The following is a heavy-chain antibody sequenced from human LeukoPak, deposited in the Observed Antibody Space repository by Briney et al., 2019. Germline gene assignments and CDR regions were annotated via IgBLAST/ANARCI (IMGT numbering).Heavy chain of an antibody. CDR3: ARERRQYYFDY. CDR2: IYYSGST. CDR1: GDSISSYY. V-gene: IGHV4-59*01. D-gene: IGHD4-11*01. Sequence: PSETLSLTCTVSGDSISSYYWSWIRQPPGKGLEWIGYIYYSGSTNYNPSLKSRVTISVDTSKNQFSLKLSSVTAADTAVYYCARERRQYYFDYWGQGTLVTVSS. J-gene: IGHJ4*02.